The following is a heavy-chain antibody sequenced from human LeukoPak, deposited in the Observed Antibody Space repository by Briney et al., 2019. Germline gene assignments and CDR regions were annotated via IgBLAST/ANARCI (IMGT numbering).Heavy chain of an antibody. CDR3: AKDYYGSGSYYNNWFDP. D-gene: IGHD3-10*01. J-gene: IGHJ5*02. Sequence: GGSLRLSCAASGFTFSSYAMSWVRQAPGKGLEWVSAISGSGGSTYYADSVKGRFTISRDNSKNTLYLQMNSLRAEDTAVYYYAKDYYGSGSYYNNWFDPWGQGTLVTVSS. V-gene: IGHV3-23*01. CDR1: GFTFSSYA. CDR2: ISGSGGST.